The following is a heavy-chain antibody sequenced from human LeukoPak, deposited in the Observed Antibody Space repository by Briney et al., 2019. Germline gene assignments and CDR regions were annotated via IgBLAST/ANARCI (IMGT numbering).Heavy chain of an antibody. D-gene: IGHD6-19*01. CDR1: GYTFTGYH. V-gene: IGHV1-2*02. J-gene: IGHJ5*02. CDR3: AREGSSGWYWFDP. CDR2: INPNSGGT. Sequence: ASVKASCKASGYTFTGYHMHWVRQAPGQGLEWMGWINPNSGGTNYAQKFQGRVTMTRDTSISTAYMELSRLRSDDTAVYYCAREGSSGWYWFDPWGQGTLVTVSS.